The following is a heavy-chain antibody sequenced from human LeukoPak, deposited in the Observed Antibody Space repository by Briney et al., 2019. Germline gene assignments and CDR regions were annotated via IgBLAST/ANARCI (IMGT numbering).Heavy chain of an antibody. CDR1: GGSISSSSYY. V-gene: IGHV4-39*07. D-gene: IGHD2-2*01. J-gene: IGHJ2*01. CDR2: IYYSGST. CDR3: ASLGVVPAANSWYFDL. Sequence: SSETLSLTCTVSGGSISSSSYYWGWIRQPPGKGLEWIGSIYYSGSTYYNPSLKSRVTISVDTSKNQFSLKLSSVTAADTAVYYCASLGVVPAANSWYFDLWGRGTLVTVSS.